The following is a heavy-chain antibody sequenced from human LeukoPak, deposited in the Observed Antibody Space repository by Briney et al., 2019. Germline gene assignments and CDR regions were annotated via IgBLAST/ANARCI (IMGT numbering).Heavy chain of an antibody. CDR2: IYYSGST. Sequence: PSETLSLTCTVSGGSVSSGSYYWSWIRQPPGKGLEWIGYIYYSGSTNYNPSLKSRVTISVDTSKNQFSLKLSSVTAADTAVYYCARALSPHRVGGLLGYWGQGTLVTVSS. CDR1: GGSVSSGSYY. J-gene: IGHJ4*02. V-gene: IGHV4-61*01. D-gene: IGHD2/OR15-2a*01. CDR3: ARALSPHRVGGLLGY.